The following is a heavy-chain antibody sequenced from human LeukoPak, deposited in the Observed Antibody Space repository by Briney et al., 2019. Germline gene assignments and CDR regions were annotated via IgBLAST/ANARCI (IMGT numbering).Heavy chain of an antibody. CDR1: GFNFRLFA. Sequence: PGGSLRLSCAASGFNFRLFAMHWVRQAPGKGLEWVSGIGGSAASTFYADSVKGRFPISRDNSENTLYLEMNSLTVEDTAIYYCVRDRGPYVRIGNNWFDPWGQGTLVTVSS. D-gene: IGHD3-10*01. CDR3: VRDRGPYVRIGNNWFDP. J-gene: IGHJ5*02. CDR2: IGGSAAST. V-gene: IGHV3-23*01.